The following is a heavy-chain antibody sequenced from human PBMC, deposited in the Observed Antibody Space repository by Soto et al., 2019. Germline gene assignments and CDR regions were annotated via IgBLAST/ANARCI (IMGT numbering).Heavy chain of an antibody. CDR1: GGSFSCYY. J-gene: IGHJ6*02. D-gene: IGHD3-10*01. Sequence: SETLSLTCAVYGGSFSCYYWSWIRQPPGKGLEWIGEINHSGSTNYNPSLKSRVTISVDTSKNQFSLKLSSVTAADTAVYYCARGNGFGELSIGMDVWGQGTTVTVSS. V-gene: IGHV4-34*01. CDR3: ARGNGFGELSIGMDV. CDR2: INHSGST.